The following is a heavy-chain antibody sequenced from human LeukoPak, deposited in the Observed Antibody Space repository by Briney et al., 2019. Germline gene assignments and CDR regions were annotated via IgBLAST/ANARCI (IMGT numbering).Heavy chain of an antibody. CDR1: GYTFTGYY. CDR2: IDPSGGST. CDR3: ARVGCRGGGSCYSETYFDY. V-gene: IGHV1-46*01. J-gene: IGHJ4*02. Sequence: ASVKVSCKASGYTFTGYYMHWVRQAPGQGLEWMGIIDPSGGSTSYAQKFQGRVTMTRDTSTSTVYMELSSLRSEDTAVYYCARVGCRGGGSCYSETYFDYWGQGTLVTVSS. D-gene: IGHD2-15*01.